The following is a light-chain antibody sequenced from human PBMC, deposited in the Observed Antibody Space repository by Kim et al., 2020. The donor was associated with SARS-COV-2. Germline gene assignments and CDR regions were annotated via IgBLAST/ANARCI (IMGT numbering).Light chain of an antibody. CDR2: GAS. Sequence: EIVMTQSPATLSVSPGERAALSCRASQNVGRNLAWYQHKPGQAPRLLIYGASTRATGIPARFSGGGSGTEFTLTIDSLQSDDSALYYCQHYNSHPLTFGGGTKVDIK. CDR1: QNVGRN. V-gene: IGKV3-15*01. CDR3: QHYNSHPLT. J-gene: IGKJ4*01.